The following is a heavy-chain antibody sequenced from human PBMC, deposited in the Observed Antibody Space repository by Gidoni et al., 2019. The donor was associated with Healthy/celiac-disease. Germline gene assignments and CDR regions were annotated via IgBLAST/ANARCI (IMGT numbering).Heavy chain of an antibody. D-gene: IGHD6-13*01. J-gene: IGHJ3*02. CDR3: AGKAAGSSYEYDDAFDI. CDR1: GYRFTSYW. CDR2: IYPGDSDT. V-gene: IGHV5-51*01. Sequence: EVQLVQSGAEVKKPGESLKISCKGSGYRFTSYWIGWGRQMPGKGLEWMGIIYPGDSDTRYSPSFQVQVTISADKSISTAYLQWSSLKASDTAMYYCAGKAAGSSYEYDDAFDIWGQGTMVTVSS.